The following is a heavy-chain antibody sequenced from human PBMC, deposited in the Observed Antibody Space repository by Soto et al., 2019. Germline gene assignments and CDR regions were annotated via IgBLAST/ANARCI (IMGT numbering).Heavy chain of an antibody. J-gene: IGHJ4*02. CDR1: GYTFRNYG. D-gene: IGHD3-3*01. CDR3: ARDLVSGSDFWRAYNGGYFDY. V-gene: IGHV1-18*01. Sequence: QVQLVQSGAEVKRPGASVKVSCKASGYTFRNYGITWVRQAPGQGLEWMAWISPYNGNTNYAQDLQGRVTMTTDTSTSTPYLELRRLTSEDTAMYYCARDLVSGSDFWRAYNGGYFDYWGQGTLVTVSS. CDR2: ISPYNGNT.